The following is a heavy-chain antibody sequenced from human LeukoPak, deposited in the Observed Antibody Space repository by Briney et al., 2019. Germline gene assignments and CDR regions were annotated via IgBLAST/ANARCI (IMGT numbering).Heavy chain of an antibody. CDR1: GFIVNTNY. V-gene: IGHV3-53*05. J-gene: IGHJ4*02. CDR3: ARAPTFSGWFDY. CDR2: IYADGNT. Sequence: GGSLRLSCAASGFIVNTNYMTWVRQAPGRGLEWVSFIYADGNTYYADSVKGRFTISRDNSKNTLYLQMNSLRAEDTAVYYCARAPTFSGWFDYWGQGTLVTVSS. D-gene: IGHD6-19*01.